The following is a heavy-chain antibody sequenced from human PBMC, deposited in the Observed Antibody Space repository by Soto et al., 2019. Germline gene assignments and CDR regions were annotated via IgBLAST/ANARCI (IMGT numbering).Heavy chain of an antibody. CDR2: VWYDGSNK. CDR3: ARGRGPGAGTEHFDY. Sequence: GGSLRLSCAASGFTFSHYGMHWVRQAPGEGLEWVADVWYDGSNKYYADSVKGRFTISRDNSKNTLFLQMNSLRGEDTAVYYCARGRGPGAGTEHFDYWGQGTRVTVSS. J-gene: IGHJ4*02. D-gene: IGHD1-1*01. CDR1: GFTFSHYG. V-gene: IGHV3-33*01.